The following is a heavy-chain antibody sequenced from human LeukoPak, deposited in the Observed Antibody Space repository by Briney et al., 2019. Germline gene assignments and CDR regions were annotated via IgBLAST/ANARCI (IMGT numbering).Heavy chain of an antibody. CDR1: GFSLSRYA. V-gene: IGHV3-23*01. D-gene: IGHD6-13*01. J-gene: IGHJ4*02. CDR2: ISDSGGST. Sequence: GGSLRLSCAVSGFSLSRYAMSWVRKAPGKGLEWVSAISDSGGSTYYADSVKGRFTISRDNSRNTLYLQMNTLRAEDTAVYHCAKCRGSSWSDYFDYWGQGTLVTVSS. CDR3: AKCRGSSWSDYFDY.